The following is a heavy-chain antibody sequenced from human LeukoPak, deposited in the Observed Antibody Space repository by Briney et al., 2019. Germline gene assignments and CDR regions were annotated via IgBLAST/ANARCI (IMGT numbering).Heavy chain of an antibody. Sequence: ASVKVSCKASGYTFTSYDINWVRQATGQGLEWMGWMNIISGNTGYAQKFQGRVTMTRETSTSTAYMELSSLRSEDTAVYYCAKAGAVAEFDYWGQGTLVTVSS. J-gene: IGHJ4*02. CDR2: MNIISGNT. V-gene: IGHV1-8*01. CDR3: AKAGAVAEFDY. D-gene: IGHD6-19*01. CDR1: GYTFTSYD.